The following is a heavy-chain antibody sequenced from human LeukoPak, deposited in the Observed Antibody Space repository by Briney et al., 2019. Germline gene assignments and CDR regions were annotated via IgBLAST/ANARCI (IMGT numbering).Heavy chain of an antibody. J-gene: IGHJ4*02. CDR3: ARRGFSDSRGYYPDFDY. CDR1: GFTLSSYA. V-gene: IGHV3-72*01. CDR2: ARDKANSHTT. Sequence: GGSLRLSCAASGFTLSSYAMSWVRQAPGKGLEWVGRARDKANSHTTVYAASVRGRFIISRDDSKSSLFLQMNGLKTEDTAVYFCARRGFSDSRGYYPDFDYWGRGTLVTVSS. D-gene: IGHD3-22*01.